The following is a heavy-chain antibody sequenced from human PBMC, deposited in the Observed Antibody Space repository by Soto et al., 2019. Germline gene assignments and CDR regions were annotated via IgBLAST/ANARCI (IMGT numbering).Heavy chain of an antibody. CDR1: GYTFTGYY. CDR2: ISPNSGGT. J-gene: IGHJ6*02. V-gene: IGHV1-2*04. D-gene: IGHD3-3*01. CDR3: ARETYYDFWSGPRPNYYYGMDV. Sequence: GASVKVSCKASGYTFTGYYMRWVRQAPGQGLEWMGWISPNSGGTNYAQKFQGWVTMTRDTSISTAYMELSRLRSDDTAVYYCARETYYDFWSGPRPNYYYGMDVWGQGTTVTVSS.